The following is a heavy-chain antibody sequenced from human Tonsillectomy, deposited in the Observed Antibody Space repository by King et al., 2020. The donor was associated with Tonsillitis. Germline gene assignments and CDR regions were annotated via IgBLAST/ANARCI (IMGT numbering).Heavy chain of an antibody. J-gene: IGHJ4*02. D-gene: IGHD3-10*01. Sequence: VQLQQWGAGLLKPSETLSLTCAVYGGSFSGYYWSWIRQPPGKGLEWIGEINHSGSTNYNPSLKSRVTVSVDTSKNQFSLKLSSVTAADTAVYYCARGRGHYGHWGQGTLVTVSS. V-gene: IGHV4-34*01. CDR2: INHSGST. CDR3: ARGRGHYGH. CDR1: GGSFSGYY.